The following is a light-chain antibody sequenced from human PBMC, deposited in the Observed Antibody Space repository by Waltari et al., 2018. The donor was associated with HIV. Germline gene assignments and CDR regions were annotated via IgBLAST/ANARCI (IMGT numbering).Light chain of an antibody. CDR3: TSYAGINPVA. Sequence: QSALTQPPSASGSPGQPVTISCTGTSSDVGRYDYVSWYQQHPGKAPKLLIYEVNKRPSGVPDRFSGSKSGNTASLTVSGRQAEDEAEYSCTSYAGINPVAFGGGTKLTVL. J-gene: IGLJ2*01. CDR2: EVN. CDR1: SSDVGRYDY. V-gene: IGLV2-8*01.